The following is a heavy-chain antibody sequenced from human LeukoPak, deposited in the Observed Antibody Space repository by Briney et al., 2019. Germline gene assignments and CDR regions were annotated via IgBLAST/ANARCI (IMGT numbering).Heavy chain of an antibody. J-gene: IGHJ4*02. D-gene: IGHD3-22*01. CDR3: TRRSGDDSRGYYDY. CDR2: IRSKVNNYAT. Sequence: GGSLRLSCAASGFTFSGSAMHWVRQASGKGLEWVGRIRSKVNNYATAYAASVKGRFTISRDESKNTAYLQMNSLKTEDTAVYYCTRRSGDDSRGYYDYWGQGTPVTVSA. CDR1: GFTFSGSA. V-gene: IGHV3-73*01.